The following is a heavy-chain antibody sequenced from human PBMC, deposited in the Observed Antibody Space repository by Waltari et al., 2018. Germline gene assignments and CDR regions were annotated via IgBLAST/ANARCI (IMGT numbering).Heavy chain of an antibody. D-gene: IGHD2-2*01. V-gene: IGHV4-4*02. CDR3: AGDRAIGLFFDY. CDR1: W. J-gene: IGHJ4*02. Sequence: WGSGVRQSQGKCGEVIEQVKHSGKTHYNPSNQSRVTISVDSPKNHFSLTLKSVTAADTAVDYGAGDRAIGLFFDYWGRGTLVTVSS. CDR2: VKHSGKT.